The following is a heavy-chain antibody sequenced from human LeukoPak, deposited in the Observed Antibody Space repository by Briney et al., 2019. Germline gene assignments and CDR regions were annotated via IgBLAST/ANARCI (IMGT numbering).Heavy chain of an antibody. V-gene: IGHV1-18*01. Sequence: ASVKVSCKASGYTFTSYGISWVRQAPGQGLEWMGRISAYNGNTNYAQKLQGRVTMTTDTSTSTAYMELRSLRSDDTAVYCCARVDYYDSSGYKGFDYWGQGTLVTVSS. CDR3: ARVDYYDSSGYKGFDY. CDR2: ISAYNGNT. D-gene: IGHD3-22*01. J-gene: IGHJ4*02. CDR1: GYTFTSYG.